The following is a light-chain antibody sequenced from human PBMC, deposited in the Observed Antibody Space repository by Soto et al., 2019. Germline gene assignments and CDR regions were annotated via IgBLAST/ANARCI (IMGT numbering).Light chain of an antibody. J-gene: IGKJ4*01. CDR3: QQYGSSPLLT. CDR1: QSVSSSY. Sequence: EIVLTQSPGTLSLSPGERATLSCRASQSVSSSYLAWYQQKPGQAPRLLIYDASSRATGIPDRFSGSGFGTDFTLTLSRMEPEDFAVYYCQQYGSSPLLTFGGGTKVEIK. CDR2: DAS. V-gene: IGKV3-20*01.